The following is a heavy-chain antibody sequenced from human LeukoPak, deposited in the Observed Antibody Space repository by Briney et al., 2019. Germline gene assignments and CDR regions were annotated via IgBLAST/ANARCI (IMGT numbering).Heavy chain of an antibody. J-gene: IGHJ3*02. D-gene: IGHD3-10*01. V-gene: IGHV4-59*12. CDR3: ARVPYYYGSGSYFNRDAFDI. CDR1: GDSMSSYY. Sequence: SETLSLTCTVSGDSMSSYYWIWIRQPPGRGLEWIGYIYYRGRPYSNPSLKSRVTISVDTSKNQFSLKLSSVTAADTAMYYCARVPYYYGSGSYFNRDAFDIWGQGTMVTVSS. CDR2: IYYRGRP.